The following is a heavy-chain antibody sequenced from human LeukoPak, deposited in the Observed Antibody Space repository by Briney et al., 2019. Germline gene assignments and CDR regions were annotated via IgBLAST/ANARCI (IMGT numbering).Heavy chain of an antibody. J-gene: IGHJ4*02. CDR2: MNPNSGNT. CDR1: GYTFTSYD. D-gene: IGHD3-10*01. CDR3: ARGHYGSGSYYIH. Sequence: ASVKVSCKASGYTFTSYDINWVRQATGQGLEWMGRMNPNSGNTGYAQKFQGRVTITRNTSISTAYMELSSLRSEDTAVYYCARGHYGSGSYYIHWGQGTLVTVSS. V-gene: IGHV1-8*03.